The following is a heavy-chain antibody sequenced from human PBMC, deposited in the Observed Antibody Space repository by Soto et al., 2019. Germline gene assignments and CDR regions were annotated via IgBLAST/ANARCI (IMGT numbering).Heavy chain of an antibody. CDR1: GFTFSSYG. J-gene: IGHJ6*03. D-gene: IGHD6-19*01. Sequence: GGSLRLSCAASGFTFSSYGMHWVRQAPGKGLEWVAVISYDGSNKYYADSVKGRFTISRDNSKNTLYLQMNSLRAEDTAVYYCAKFSGWYSVEYYYYMDVWGKGTTVTVSS. CDR2: ISYDGSNK. V-gene: IGHV3-30*18. CDR3: AKFSGWYSVEYYYYMDV.